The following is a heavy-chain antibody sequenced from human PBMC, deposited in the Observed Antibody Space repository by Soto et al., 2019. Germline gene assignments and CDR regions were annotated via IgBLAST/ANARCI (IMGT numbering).Heavy chain of an antibody. CDR3: ARGRSGDYKDYYYYGMDV. V-gene: IGHV1-69*05. Sequence: SVKVSCKASGGTFSSYAISWVRQAPGQGLEWMGGIIPIFGTANYAQKLQGRVTMTTDTSTSTAYMELRSLRSDDTAVYYCARGRSGDYKDYYYYGMDVWGQGTTVTVSS. CDR2: IIPIFGTA. D-gene: IGHD4-17*01. J-gene: IGHJ6*02. CDR1: GGTFSSYA.